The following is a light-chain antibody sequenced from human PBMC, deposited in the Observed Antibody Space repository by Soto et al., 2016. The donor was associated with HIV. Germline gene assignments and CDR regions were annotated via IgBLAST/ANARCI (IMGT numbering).Light chain of an antibody. CDR2: DDS. Sequence: SYELTQPPSLSVAPRKTARITCGGNNVGSKSVQWYQQKPGQAPILVLYDDSDRPSGIPERFSGSNSGNTATLSISRVEAGDEADYYCQMWDAGTDLVVFGGGTKLTVL. CDR1: NVGSKS. V-gene: IGLV3-21*03. CDR3: QMWDAGTDLVV. J-gene: IGLJ2*01.